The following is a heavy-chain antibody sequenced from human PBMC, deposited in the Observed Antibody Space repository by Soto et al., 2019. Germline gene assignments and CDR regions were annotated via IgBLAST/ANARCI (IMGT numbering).Heavy chain of an antibody. CDR2: IYYSGST. CDR3: ARVVVVAAKTGTNWFDP. CDR1: GGSISSGGYY. Sequence: NPSETLSLTCTVSGGSISSGGYYWSWIRQHPGKGLEWIGYIYYSGSTYYNPSLKSRVTISVDTSKNQFSLKLSSVTAADTAVYYCARVVVVAAKTGTNWFDPWGQGTLVTVSS. D-gene: IGHD2-15*01. V-gene: IGHV4-31*03. J-gene: IGHJ5*02.